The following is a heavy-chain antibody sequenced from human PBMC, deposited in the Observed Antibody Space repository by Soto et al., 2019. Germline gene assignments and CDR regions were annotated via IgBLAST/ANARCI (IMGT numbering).Heavy chain of an antibody. V-gene: IGHV1-46*01. D-gene: IGHD1-7*01. Sequence: ASVKVSCKASGYSFTSYGISWVRQAPGQGLEWMGIINPSGGSTTYAQEFQGRVTVTRDTSTNTVYMELSSLGSEDKAMYYCTKEELGRDHWGQGTLVTVSS. J-gene: IGHJ5*02. CDR1: GYSFTSYG. CDR2: INPSGGST. CDR3: TKEELGRDH.